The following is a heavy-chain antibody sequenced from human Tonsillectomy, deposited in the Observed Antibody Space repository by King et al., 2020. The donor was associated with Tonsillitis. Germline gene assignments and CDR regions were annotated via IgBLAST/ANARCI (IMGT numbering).Heavy chain of an antibody. CDR3: AREGGDYVSSYYHGMDV. CDR2: IYYSGST. CDR1: GGSISSYY. V-gene: IGHV4-59*01. D-gene: IGHD4-17*01. J-gene: IGHJ6*02. Sequence: QLQESGPGLVKPSETLSLTCTVSGGSISSYYWSWIRQPPGKGLEWIGYIYYSGSTNYNPSLKSRVTISVDTSKKQFSLKLSSVTAPDTAVYYCAREGGDYVSSYYHGMDVWGQGTTVTVSS.